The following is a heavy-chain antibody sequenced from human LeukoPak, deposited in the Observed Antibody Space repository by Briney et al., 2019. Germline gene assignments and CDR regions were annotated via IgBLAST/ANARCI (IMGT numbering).Heavy chain of an antibody. CDR3: AKDRDSSGWYGGSDY. J-gene: IGHJ4*02. D-gene: IGHD6-19*01. V-gene: IGHV3-23*01. Sequence: PGGSLRLSCAASGFTFSSYAMSWVRQAPGKGLEWVSAISGSGGSTYYADSVKGRFTISRDNSKNTLYLQMNSLRAEDTAVYYCAKDRDSSGWYGGSDYWGQGPLVTVSS. CDR1: GFTFSSYA. CDR2: ISGSGGST.